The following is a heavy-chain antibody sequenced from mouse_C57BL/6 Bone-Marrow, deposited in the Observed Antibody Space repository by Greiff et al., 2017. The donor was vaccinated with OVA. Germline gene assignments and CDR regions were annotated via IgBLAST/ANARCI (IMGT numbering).Heavy chain of an antibody. CDR1: GYTFTDYE. J-gene: IGHJ4*01. D-gene: IGHD1-1*01. CDR3: TSISTVVPTGFMDY. CDR2: IDPETGGT. V-gene: IGHV1-15*01. Sequence: QVQLQQSGAELVRPGASVTLSCKASGYTFTDYEMHWVKQTPVHGLEWIGAIDPETGGTAYNQKFKGKAILTADKSSSTAYMELRSLTSEDSAVYYCTSISTVVPTGFMDYWGQGTSVTVSS.